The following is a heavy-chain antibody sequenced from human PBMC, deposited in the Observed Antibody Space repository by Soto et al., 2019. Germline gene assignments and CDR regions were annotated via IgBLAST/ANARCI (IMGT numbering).Heavy chain of an antibody. CDR3: ARVTLKAGNWFDP. J-gene: IGHJ5*02. CDR2: INPNSRGT. CDR1: GYTFTDYF. Sequence: ASLKVSCKASGYTFTDYFIQWVRQAPGQGFEWMGWINPNSRGTNYAQKFQGRVTMTRDTSNSTAYMELRGLTSDDTAVYYCARVTLKAGNWFDPWGQGTLVTVSS. V-gene: IGHV1-2*02.